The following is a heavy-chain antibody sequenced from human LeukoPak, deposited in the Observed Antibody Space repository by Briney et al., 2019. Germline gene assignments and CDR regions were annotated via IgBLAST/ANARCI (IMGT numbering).Heavy chain of an antibody. CDR2: ISGSGGST. CDR1: GFTFSSYG. CDR3: ATASTGSGSYYLAG. V-gene: IGHV3-23*01. J-gene: IGHJ4*02. D-gene: IGHD1-26*01. Sequence: GGSLRLSCAASGFTFSSYGMSWVRQAPGKGLEWVSAISGSGGSTYYADSVKGRFTISRDNSKNTLYLQMNSLRAEDTAVYYCATASTGSGSYYLAGWGQGTLVTVSS.